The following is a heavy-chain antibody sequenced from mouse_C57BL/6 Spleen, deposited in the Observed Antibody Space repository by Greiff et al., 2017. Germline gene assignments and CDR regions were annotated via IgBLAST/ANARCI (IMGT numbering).Heavy chain of an antibody. CDR3: ARMDLLWLQWYFDV. CDR1: GYSITSGYY. Sequence: EVKLMESGPGLVKPSQSLSLTCSVTGYSITSGYYWNWIRQFPGNKLEWMGYISYDGSNNYNPSLKNRISITRDTSKNQFFLKLNSVTTEDTATYYCARMDLLWLQWYFDVWGTGTTVTVSS. V-gene: IGHV3-6*01. CDR2: ISYDGSN. D-gene: IGHD2-2*01. J-gene: IGHJ1*03.